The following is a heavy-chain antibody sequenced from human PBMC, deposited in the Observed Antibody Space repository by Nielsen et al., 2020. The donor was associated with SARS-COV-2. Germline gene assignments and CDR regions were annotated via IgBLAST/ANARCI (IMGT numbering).Heavy chain of an antibody. CDR2: ISGSSAFT. D-gene: IGHD3-10*01. J-gene: IGHJ4*02. CDR1: GFTFSDYY. Sequence: GESLKISCAASGFTFSDYYMSWIRQAPGKGLECISYISGSSAFTNYAGSVKGRFTISRDNAKNSLYLQMNSLTVEDTAVYYCARASPVTGYLSSGGEYWGQGTLVTVSS. CDR3: ARASPVTGYLSSGGEY. V-gene: IGHV3-11*05.